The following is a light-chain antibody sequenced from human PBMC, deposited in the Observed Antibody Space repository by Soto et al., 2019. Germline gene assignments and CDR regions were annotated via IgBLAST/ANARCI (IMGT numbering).Light chain of an antibody. CDR3: QQYDNWPPET. CDR2: AVS. J-gene: IGKJ1*01. CDR1: QSISRK. Sequence: EIVMTQSPATLSVSPGERATLSCRASQSISRKIAWYQQKPGQAPRIIIYAVSTRATGIPARFSGSGSGTEFLLPTSSRLYEDSAVYYFQQYDNWPPETFGQGTKVEI. V-gene: IGKV3-15*01.